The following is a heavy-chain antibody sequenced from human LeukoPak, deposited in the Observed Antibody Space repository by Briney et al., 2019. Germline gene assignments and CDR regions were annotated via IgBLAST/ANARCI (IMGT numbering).Heavy chain of an antibody. V-gene: IGHV4-38-2*02. D-gene: IGHD3-10*01. CDR2: IYHSGST. CDR3: ARPVGGKFNWFDP. CDR1: GYSISSGYY. J-gene: IGHJ5*02. Sequence: PSETLSLTCTVSGYSISSGYYWGWIRQPPGKGLEWIGNIYHSGSTYYNPSLKSRVTISVDTSKNQFSLKLSSVTAADTAVYYCARPVGGKFNWFDPWGQGTLVTVSS.